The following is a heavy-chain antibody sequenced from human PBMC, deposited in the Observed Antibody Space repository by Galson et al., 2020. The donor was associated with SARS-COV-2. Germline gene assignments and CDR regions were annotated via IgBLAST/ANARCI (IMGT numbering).Heavy chain of an antibody. CDR2: IYYSGST. J-gene: IGHJ3*02. D-gene: IGHD6-13*01. V-gene: IGHV4-31*01. CDR1: GSSISSGGYY. CDR3: ARTQVVRCRFDAFDI. Sequence: SETLSLTCTVSGSSISSGGYYWSWIRQHPGKGLEWIGYIYYSGSTSYNPSLKSILTISVDTSKNQFSLNMRSVSAADTVVYYCARTQVVRCRFDAFDIWGRGIMVTVSS.